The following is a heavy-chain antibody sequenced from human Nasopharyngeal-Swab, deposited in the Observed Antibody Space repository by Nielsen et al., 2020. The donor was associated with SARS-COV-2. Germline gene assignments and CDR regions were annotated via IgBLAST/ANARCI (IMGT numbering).Heavy chain of an antibody. CDR3: ANTGVAGTPGGFDY. J-gene: IGHJ4*02. CDR1: GFTFSSYE. V-gene: IGHV3-48*03. CDR2: ISSSGSTI. D-gene: IGHD6-19*01. Sequence: GESLKISCAASGFTFSSYEMNWVRQAPGKGLEWVSYISSSGSTIYYADSVKGRFTISRDNSKNTLYLQMNSLRAEDTAVYYCANTGVAGTPGGFDYWGQGTLVTVSS.